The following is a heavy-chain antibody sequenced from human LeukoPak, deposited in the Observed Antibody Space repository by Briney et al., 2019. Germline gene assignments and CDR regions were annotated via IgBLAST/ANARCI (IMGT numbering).Heavy chain of an antibody. Sequence: PGGSLRLSCAASGFTFSSYGMHWVRQAPGKGLEWVAVIWYDGSNKYYADPVRGRFTISRDNAKNSLYLQLNSLRAEDTALYYCARDNPPDYWGQGTLVTVSS. CDR2: IWYDGSNK. V-gene: IGHV3-33*01. J-gene: IGHJ4*02. CDR1: GFTFSSYG. CDR3: ARDNPPDY.